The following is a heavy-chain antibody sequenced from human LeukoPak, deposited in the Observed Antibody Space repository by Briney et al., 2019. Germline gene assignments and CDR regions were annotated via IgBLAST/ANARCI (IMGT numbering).Heavy chain of an antibody. J-gene: IGHJ4*02. CDR2: IYYSGST. CDR1: GGSISSYY. D-gene: IGHD2-2*01. CDR3: ARDSYHYYFDY. Sequence: SETLSLTCTVSGGSISSYYWSWIRQPPGKGLEWNGYIYYSGSTNYNPSLKSRVTISVDTSKNQFSLKLSSVTAADTAVYYCARDSYHYYFDYWGQGTLVTVSS. V-gene: IGHV4-59*01.